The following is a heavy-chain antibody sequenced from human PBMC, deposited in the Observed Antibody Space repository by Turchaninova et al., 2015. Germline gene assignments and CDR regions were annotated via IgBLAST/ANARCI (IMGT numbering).Heavy chain of an antibody. V-gene: IGHV4-34*04. J-gene: IGHJ6*03. Sequence: QVQLQQWGAGLLKPSETLSLTCAVYRGSFSGSYWSWIRQPPGKGLEWSGEINHSGRTMNSPSLKSRDIISVDTSKNQFSLKLGAGTAADTAVYYCARGGSTHPYFMDVWGKGTTVTVSS. CDR2: INHSGRT. CDR1: RGSFSGSY. CDR3: ARGGSTHPYFMDV. D-gene: IGHD2-2*01.